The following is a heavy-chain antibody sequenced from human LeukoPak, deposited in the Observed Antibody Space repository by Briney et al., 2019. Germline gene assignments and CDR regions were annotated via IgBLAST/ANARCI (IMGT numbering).Heavy chain of an antibody. CDR2: LYSSGST. D-gene: IGHD6-19*01. Sequence: SQTLSLACSGSGASISSDGYYWSWIRQPAGKGLEWIGRLYSSGSTTYNPSLKSRVTISLDTSKNQFSLRLTSVTAADTAVYFCARGLSAVAGTSPYQHWGQGTLVTVSS. J-gene: IGHJ1*01. CDR3: ARGLSAVAGTSPYQH. V-gene: IGHV4-61*02. CDR1: GASISSDGYY.